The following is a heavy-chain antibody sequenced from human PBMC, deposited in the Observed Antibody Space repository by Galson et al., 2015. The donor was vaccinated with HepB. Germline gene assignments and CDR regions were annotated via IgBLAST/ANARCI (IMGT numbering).Heavy chain of an antibody. D-gene: IGHD4-11*01. V-gene: IGHV6-1*01. CDR1: GDSVSSYSAA. CDR2: TYYRSKWYS. J-gene: IGHJ6*02. Sequence: CAISGDSVSSYSAAWNWIRQSPSRGLEWLGRTYYRSKWYSDYATSVESRITINADTSKNQFSLQLSSVTAADTAVYYCARDKGTTTVTTYYYYYGMDVWGQGTTVTVSS. CDR3: ARDKGTTTVTTYYYYYGMDV.